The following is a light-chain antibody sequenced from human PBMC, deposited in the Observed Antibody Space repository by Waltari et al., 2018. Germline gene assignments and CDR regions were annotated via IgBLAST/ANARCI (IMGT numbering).Light chain of an antibody. J-gene: IGLJ2*01. V-gene: IGLV3-21*04. CDR2: YDT. CDR1: NIGSGS. Sequence: SFALTQPPSVSVAPGKTARITYGGNNIGSGSVHWYQQKPGQAPLLVIYYDTERPPGIPERFSGSNSGNTATLTISRVEAGDEADYYCQVWDNVNDHVVFGGGTQLTAL. CDR3: QVWDNVNDHVV.